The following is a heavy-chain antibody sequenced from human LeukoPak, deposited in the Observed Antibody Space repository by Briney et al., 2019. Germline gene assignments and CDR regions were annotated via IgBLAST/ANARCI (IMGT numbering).Heavy chain of an antibody. D-gene: IGHD3-3*01. V-gene: IGHV1-2*02. CDR3: ARGERSYDFWSE. Sequence: ASVKLSCKASGYTFTGYYMHWVRQAPGQRLEWMGWINPNSGGTNDAQKFQGRVTMTRDTSISTAYMELSRLRSDDTAVYYCARGERSYDFWSEWGGGTLVSVSS. CDR2: INPNSGGT. CDR1: GYTFTGYY. J-gene: IGHJ4*02.